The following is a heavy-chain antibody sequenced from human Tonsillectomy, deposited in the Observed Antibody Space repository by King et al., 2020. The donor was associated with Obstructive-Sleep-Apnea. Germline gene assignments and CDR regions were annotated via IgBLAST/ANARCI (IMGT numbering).Heavy chain of an antibody. D-gene: IGHD2-21*02. J-gene: IGHJ6*02. CDR3: ANGLPAIPDSYYYYAMDV. V-gene: IGHV3-43*01. Sequence: VQLVESGGVVVQPGGSLRLSCAASGFTFDDYTMHWVRQAPGKGLEWGALICWDGVSRYYADSVKGRFTNSRDNSKNSLYLQMNSLRTEETALYYCANGLPAIPDSYYYYAMDVWGQGTTVTVSS. CDR2: ICWDGVSR. CDR1: GFTFDDYT.